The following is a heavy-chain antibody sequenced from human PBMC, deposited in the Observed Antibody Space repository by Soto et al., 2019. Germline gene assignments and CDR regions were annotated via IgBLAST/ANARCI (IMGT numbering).Heavy chain of an antibody. D-gene: IGHD3-22*01. V-gene: IGHV4-61*01. CDR3: ARTPNYYDSSGYSEYFQH. CDR1: GGSVSSGSYY. CDR2: IYYSGST. J-gene: IGHJ1*01. Sequence: QVQLQESGPGLVKSSETLSLTCTVSGGSVSSGSYYWSWIRQPPGKGLEWIGYIYYSGSTNYNPSLKSRVTISVDTSKNQFSLKLSSVTAADTAVYYCARTPNYYDSSGYSEYFQHWGQGTLVTVSS.